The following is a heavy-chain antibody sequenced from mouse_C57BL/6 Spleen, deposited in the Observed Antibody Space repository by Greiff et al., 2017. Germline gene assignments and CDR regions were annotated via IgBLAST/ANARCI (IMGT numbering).Heavy chain of an antibody. CDR2: INPSTGGT. J-gene: IGHJ2*01. CDR1: GYSFTGYY. Sequence: EVQLQQSGPELVKPGASVKISCKASGYSFTGYYMNWVKQSPEKSLEWIGEINPSTGGTTYNQKFKAKATLTVDKSSSTAYMQLKSLTSEDSAVYYCARPGNYGYFDYWGQGTLSQSPQ. CDR3: ARPGNYGYFDY. V-gene: IGHV1-42*01. D-gene: IGHD2-1*01.